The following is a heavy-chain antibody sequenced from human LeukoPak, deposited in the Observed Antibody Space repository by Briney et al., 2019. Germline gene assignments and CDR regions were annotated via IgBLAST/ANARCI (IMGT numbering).Heavy chain of an antibody. CDR2: IYYSGST. CDR1: GGSISSYY. D-gene: IGHD4-23*01. J-gene: IGHJ3*02. Sequence: SETLSLTCTVSGGSISSYYWSWIRQPPGKGLEWIGYIYYSGSTNYNPSLKSRVTISVDTSKNQFSRKLSSVTAADTAVYYCARDLGGDAFDIWGQGTMVTVTS. CDR3: ARDLGGDAFDI. V-gene: IGHV4-59*01.